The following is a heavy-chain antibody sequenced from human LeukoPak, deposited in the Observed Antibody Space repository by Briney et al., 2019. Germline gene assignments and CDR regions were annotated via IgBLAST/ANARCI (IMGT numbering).Heavy chain of an antibody. V-gene: IGHV3-23*01. Sequence: PGGSLRLSCAASGFTFSSYAMSWVRQAPGQGLDWVSAGRGGGGGTHYADSVKGRFTISRDNSKNPLSLQMNSLRAEDTAVYYCAKDGVRGALDAFDIWGQGTMVTVSS. J-gene: IGHJ3*02. D-gene: IGHD1-26*01. CDR3: AKDGVRGALDAFDI. CDR2: GRGGGGGT. CDR1: GFTFSSYA.